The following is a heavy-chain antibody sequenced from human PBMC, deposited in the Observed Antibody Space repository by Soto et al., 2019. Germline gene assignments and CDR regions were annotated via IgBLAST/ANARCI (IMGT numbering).Heavy chain of an antibody. Sequence: GGSLRLSCAASGFTFNDYAMAWVRQAPGQGLEWVSSISGSGGHSSYVDSVRGRFTISRDNVNNILSLDMSDLRAEDTALYYCAKDCRRLAVTGSAFDSWGQGALVTVSS. D-gene: IGHD6-19*01. V-gene: IGHV3-23*01. CDR2: ISGSGGHS. CDR3: AKDCRRLAVTGSAFDS. CDR1: GFTFNDYA. J-gene: IGHJ4*02.